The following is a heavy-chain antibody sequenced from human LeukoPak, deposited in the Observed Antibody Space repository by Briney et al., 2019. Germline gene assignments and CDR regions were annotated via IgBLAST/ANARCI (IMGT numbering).Heavy chain of an antibody. J-gene: IGHJ6*03. CDR1: GFTFSNAW. Sequence: PGGSLRLSCAASGFTFSNAWMSWVRQAPGKGLEWVGRIKSKTDGGTTDYAAPVKGRFTISRDDSKNTLYLQMNSLKTEDTAVYYCTTGGNLGYCSSTSCYLYYYYYYMDVWGKGTTVTVSS. D-gene: IGHD2-2*01. CDR2: IKSKTDGGTT. V-gene: IGHV3-15*01. CDR3: TTGGNLGYCSSTSCYLYYYYYYMDV.